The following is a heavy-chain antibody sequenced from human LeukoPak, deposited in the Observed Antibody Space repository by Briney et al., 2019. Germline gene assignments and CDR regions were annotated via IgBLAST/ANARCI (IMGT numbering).Heavy chain of an antibody. CDR3: ARETKGYSSSWYVFRTRVTDY. CDR1: GFTFSSYG. CDR2: IWYDGSNK. V-gene: IGHV3-33*01. J-gene: IGHJ4*02. D-gene: IGHD6-13*01. Sequence: GGSLRLSCAASGFTFSSYGMHWVRQAPGKGLEWVAVIWYDGSNKYYADSVKGQFTISRDNSKNTLYLQMNSLRAEDTAVYYCARETKGYSSSWYVFRTRVTDYWGQGTLVTVSS.